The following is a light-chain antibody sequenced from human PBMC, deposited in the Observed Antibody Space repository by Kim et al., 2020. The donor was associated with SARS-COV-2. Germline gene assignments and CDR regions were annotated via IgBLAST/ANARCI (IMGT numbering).Light chain of an antibody. J-gene: IGLJ2*01. CDR2: DND. CDR1: SCNIGSHY. Sequence: GQKVTISCSGSSCNIGSHYVSWYQQLPGTAPKLLLYDNDKRPSEIPDRFSGSKSGTSATLAITGLQTGDEADYYCGTWDTSLSGVIFGGGTQLTVL. V-gene: IGLV1-51*01. CDR3: GTWDTSLSGVI.